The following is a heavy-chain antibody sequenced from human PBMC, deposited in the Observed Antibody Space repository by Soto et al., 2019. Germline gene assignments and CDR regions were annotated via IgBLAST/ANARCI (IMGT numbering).Heavy chain of an antibody. Sequence: EVQLVESGGGLVKPGGSPRLSCVASGFTFSNYNMNWVRQAPGKGLEWVSHISGSSIYIHYADSVRGRFTISRDNAKNSVYLQMDSLRVEDTAVYYCAREGALKPFSSWGQGALVTVSS. CDR1: GFTFSNYN. J-gene: IGHJ5*02. V-gene: IGHV3-21*01. CDR2: ISGSSIYI. CDR3: AREGALKPFSS.